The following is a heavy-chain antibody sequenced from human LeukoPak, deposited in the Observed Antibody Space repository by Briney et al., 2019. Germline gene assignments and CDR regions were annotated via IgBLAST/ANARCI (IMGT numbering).Heavy chain of an antibody. D-gene: IGHD3-22*01. CDR1: GGSISSGGYY. CDR2: SYYSGST. CDR3: ARAMPDYDDSGPFDY. V-gene: IGHV4-31*03. J-gene: IGHJ4*02. Sequence: SQTLSLTCTVSGGSISSGGYYWGWIRQHPGEGLEWIGYSYYSGSTYYNPSLKSRVTISIDTSKNQFSLKLSSVTAADTAVYFCARAMPDYDDSGPFDYWGQGTLVTVSS.